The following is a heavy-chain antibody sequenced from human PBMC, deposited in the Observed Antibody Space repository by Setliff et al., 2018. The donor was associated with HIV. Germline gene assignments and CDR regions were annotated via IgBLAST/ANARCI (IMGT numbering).Heavy chain of an antibody. J-gene: IGHJ5*02. Sequence: PGESLKISCKGSGYSFTTYWITWVRQMPGKGLEWMAMIYPDDSDTRYSPSFQGQVTLSVDKSINTAYLQWSSLKASDTAMYYCVRPTGNALLPGGGKGWFDVWGQGTLVTVSS. CDR2: IYPDDSDT. CDR1: GYSFTTYW. D-gene: IGHD3-10*01. V-gene: IGHV5-51*01. CDR3: VRPTGNALLPGGGKGWFDV.